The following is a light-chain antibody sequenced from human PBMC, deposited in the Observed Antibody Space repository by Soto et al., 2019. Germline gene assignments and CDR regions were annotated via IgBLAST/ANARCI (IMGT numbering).Light chain of an antibody. CDR3: QHENNLPLT. J-gene: IGKJ4*01. Sequence: EIVLTQSPATLSVSPWERATLSCMASQSISTDLAGYQQKPGQAPRILIYGASTRATGIPARFSNSGSGTDLKLTIRSLQSEDFSVYYCQHENNLPLTVGGGTKVEIK. CDR2: GAS. CDR1: QSISTD. V-gene: IGKV3D-15*01.